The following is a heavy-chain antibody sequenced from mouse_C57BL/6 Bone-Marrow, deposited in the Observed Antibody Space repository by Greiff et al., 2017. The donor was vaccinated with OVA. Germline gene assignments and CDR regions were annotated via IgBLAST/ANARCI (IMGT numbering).Heavy chain of an antibody. V-gene: IGHV1-50*01. CDR1: GYTFTSYW. CDR2: IDPSDSYT. J-gene: IGHJ2*01. Sequence: QVQLQQPGAELVKPGASVKLSCKASGYTFTSYWMQWVKQRPGQGLEWIGEIDPSDSYTNYNQKFKGKATLTVDTSSSTAYMQLSSLTSEDSAVYYCARNGYWGQGTTLTVSS. CDR3: ARNGY.